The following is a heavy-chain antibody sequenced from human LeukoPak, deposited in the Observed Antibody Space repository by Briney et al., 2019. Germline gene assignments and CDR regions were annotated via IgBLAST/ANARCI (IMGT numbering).Heavy chain of an antibody. CDR2: INHSGST. J-gene: IGHJ4*02. CDR1: GVSFSGYY. D-gene: IGHD4-17*01. V-gene: IGHV4-34*01. Sequence: SETLSLTCAVYGVSFSGYYWSWIRQPPGKGLEWIGEINHSGSTNYNPSLKSRVTISVDTSKNQFSLKLSSVTAADTAVYYCARGVDYGDYPDYWGQGTLVTVSS. CDR3: ARGVDYGDYPDY.